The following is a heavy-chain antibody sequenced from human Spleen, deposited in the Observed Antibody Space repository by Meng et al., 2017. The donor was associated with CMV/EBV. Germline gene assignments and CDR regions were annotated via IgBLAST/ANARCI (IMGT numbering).Heavy chain of an antibody. J-gene: IGHJ5*02. Sequence: VGWVRQAPGTALEWLALIYWNDNKFYSPSLIRRLTITKDTSENRVVLTMTNVEPVDTGTYYCVYRKPRFNGSGYDSSGYWLNWFDPWGQGTLVTVSS. V-gene: IGHV2-5*04. CDR2: IYWNDNK. CDR3: VYRKPRFNGSGYDSSGYWLNWFDP. D-gene: IGHD3-22*01.